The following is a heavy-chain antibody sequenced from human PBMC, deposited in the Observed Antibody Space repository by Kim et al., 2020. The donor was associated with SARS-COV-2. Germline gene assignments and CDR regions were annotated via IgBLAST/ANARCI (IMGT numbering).Heavy chain of an antibody. CDR1: GFTFGSYG. Sequence: GGSLRLSCVASGFTFGSYGMHWVRQAPGKGLEWVAVIWYDGTNKYYAESVKGRFTISRDNSNNTLYLQMNSLRAEDTAVYNCARGPNYMDVWGKGTTVTVSS. J-gene: IGHJ6*03. V-gene: IGHV3-33*01. CDR3: ARGPNYMDV. CDR2: IWYDGTNK.